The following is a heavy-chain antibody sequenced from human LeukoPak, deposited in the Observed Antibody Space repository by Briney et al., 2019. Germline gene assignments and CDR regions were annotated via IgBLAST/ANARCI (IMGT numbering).Heavy chain of an antibody. Sequence: ASVKLSCKASGYSFTGYYMHWVRQAPGQGLEWMGWINPNSGGTNYAQKFQGRVTMTRDTSISTAYMELSRLRSDDTAVYYCARDKILWFRELLGYWGQGTLVTVSS. J-gene: IGHJ4*02. CDR3: ARDKILWFRELLGY. CDR2: INPNSGGT. V-gene: IGHV1-2*02. D-gene: IGHD3-10*01. CDR1: GYSFTGYY.